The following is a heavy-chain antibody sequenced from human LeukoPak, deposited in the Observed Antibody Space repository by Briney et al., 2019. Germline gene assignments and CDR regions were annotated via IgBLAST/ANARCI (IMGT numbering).Heavy chain of an antibody. CDR3: AKLADQLLGNDY. V-gene: IGHV3-30*18. J-gene: IGHJ4*02. CDR2: ISYGGSNK. D-gene: IGHD2-2*01. Sequence: GRSLRLSCAASGFTFSSYGMHWVRQAPGKGLEWVAVISYGGSNKYYADSVKGRFTISRDNSKNTLYLQMNSLRAEDTAVYYCAKLADQLLGNDYWGQGTLVTVSS. CDR1: GFTFSSYG.